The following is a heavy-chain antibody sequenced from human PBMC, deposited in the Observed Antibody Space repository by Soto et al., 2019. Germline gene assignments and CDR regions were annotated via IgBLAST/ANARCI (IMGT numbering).Heavy chain of an antibody. J-gene: IGHJ4*02. CDR1: GYSITSGDYY. D-gene: IGHD6-25*01. Sequence: QVQLQESAPGLVKPSQTLSLTCTVSGYSITSGDYYWSCIRQPPGTGLEWIGYTYYSGSTSYNPSLESRVTISVDTSKNPFSLKLASATAADPAVYYCAVTQPLRLGYPTWDHWGQGTLVTVSS. CDR2: TYYSGST. CDR3: AVTQPLRLGYPTWDH. V-gene: IGHV4-30-4*01.